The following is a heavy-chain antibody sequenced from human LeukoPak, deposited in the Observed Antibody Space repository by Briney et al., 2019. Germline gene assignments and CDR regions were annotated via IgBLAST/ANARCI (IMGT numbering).Heavy chain of an antibody. V-gene: IGHV4-34*01. CDR3: ARRRRIAAAGTDAFDI. CDR1: GGSFSGYY. J-gene: IGHJ3*02. D-gene: IGHD6-13*01. CDR2: INHSGST. Sequence: PSETLSLTCAVYGGSFSGYYWSWIRQPPGKGLEWIGEINHSGSTNYNPSLKSRVTISVDTSKTHFSLRLSSVTAADTAIYYCARRRRIAAAGTDAFDIWGQGTMVTVSS.